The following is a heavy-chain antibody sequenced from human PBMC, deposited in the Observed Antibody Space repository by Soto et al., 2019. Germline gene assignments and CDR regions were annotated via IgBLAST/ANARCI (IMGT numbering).Heavy chain of an antibody. J-gene: IGHJ6*02. CDR2: IWYAGTSK. CDR3: ARDRGAAAGTRYYYGMDV. D-gene: IGHD6-13*01. Sequence: QVQLVESGGGVVQPGRSLRLSCAASGFTFSSYGMHWVRQVPGKGLVWVAVIWYAGTSKYYADSVKGRFTISRDNSKNTLYLPRNSLRAEDTAVYYCARDRGAAAGTRYYYGMDVWGQGTTVTVSS. CDR1: GFTFSSYG. V-gene: IGHV3-33*01.